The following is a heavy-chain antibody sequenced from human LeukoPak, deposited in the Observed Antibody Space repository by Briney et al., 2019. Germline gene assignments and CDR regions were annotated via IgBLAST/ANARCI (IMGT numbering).Heavy chain of an antibody. CDR1: AFTFSSYD. CDR2: IGTAGDT. D-gene: IGHD6-13*01. V-gene: IGHV3-13*01. J-gene: IGHJ4*02. Sequence: PGGSLRPSCAASAFTFSSYDMHWVRQATGKGLEWVSAIGTAGDTYYPGSVKGRFTISRENAKNSLYLQMNSLRAGDTAVYYCAREEAGHFDYWGQGTLVTVSS. CDR3: AREEAGHFDY.